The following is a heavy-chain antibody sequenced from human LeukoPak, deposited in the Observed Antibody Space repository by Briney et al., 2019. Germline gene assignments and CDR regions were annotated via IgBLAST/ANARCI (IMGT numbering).Heavy chain of an antibody. CDR3: ASRFFDY. CDR1: GGSISSSSYY. Sequence: SETLSLTCTVSGGSISSSSYYWGWIRQPPGKGLEWVGSIYYSGSTYYNPSLKSRVTISVDTSKNQFSLKLSSVTAADTAVYYCASRFFDYWGQGTLVTVSS. V-gene: IGHV4-39*07. CDR2: IYYSGST. J-gene: IGHJ4*02.